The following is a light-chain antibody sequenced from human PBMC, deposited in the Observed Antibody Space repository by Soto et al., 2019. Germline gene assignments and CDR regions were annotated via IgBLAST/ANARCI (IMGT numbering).Light chain of an antibody. CDR2: DVS. CDR3: CSYAGSYTFV. V-gene: IGLV2-11*01. CDR1: SSDVGGYNY. Sequence: QSALTQPRSVSGSPGQSVTISCTGTSSDVGGYNYVSWYQQHPGKAPNLMIYDVSKRPSGVPDRFSGSKSGNTASLTISGVQAEDEADYHCCSYAGSYTFVFGTGTKLTVL. J-gene: IGLJ1*01.